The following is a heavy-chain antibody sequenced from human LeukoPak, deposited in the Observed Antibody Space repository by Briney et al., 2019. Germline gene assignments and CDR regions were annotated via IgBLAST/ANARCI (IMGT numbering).Heavy chain of an antibody. V-gene: IGHV1-46*01. CDR1: GYTFTGYY. D-gene: IGHD2-2*01. J-gene: IGHJ4*02. CDR3: ARVRYCTSTSCPDFDC. CDR2: INPSGGST. Sequence: ASVKVSCKASGYTFTGYYMHWVRQAPGQGLEWMGMINPSGGSTSYAQRIQGRVTMTRDTSTSTVYMELSSLRSEDTAVYSCARVRYCTSTSCPDFDCWGQGTLVTVSS.